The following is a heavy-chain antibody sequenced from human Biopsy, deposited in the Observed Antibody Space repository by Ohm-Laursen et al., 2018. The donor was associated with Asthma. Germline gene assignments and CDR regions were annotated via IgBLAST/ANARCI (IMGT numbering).Heavy chain of an antibody. CDR2: IYYSGTT. CDR3: ARHDHRWDTYADF. V-gene: IGHV4-39*01. Sequence: SDTLSLTCSLSSGSGGYMRSGNYYWGWIRQPPGKGLEWIGSIYYSGTTYYNPSLGSRVTVSADTSKKQISLNLISVTAADTAVYYCARHDHRWDTYADFWGQGTLVTVSS. J-gene: IGHJ4*02. CDR1: SGSGGYMRSGNYY. D-gene: IGHD2-2*01.